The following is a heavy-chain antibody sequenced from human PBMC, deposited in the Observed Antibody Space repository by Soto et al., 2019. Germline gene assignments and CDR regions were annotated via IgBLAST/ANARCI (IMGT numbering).Heavy chain of an antibody. V-gene: IGHV4-61*01. J-gene: IGHJ4*02. Sequence: QVQLQESGPGLVKPSETLSLTCTVSGGSVSSGSYYWSWIRQPPGKGLEWIGYIYYSGSTNYNPSRNSRVTIAVDTSKNQFSLKLSSVTAADTAVYYCARGGKYVWGSYRQGFDYWGQGTLVTVSS. CDR1: GGSVSSGSYY. CDR2: IYYSGST. D-gene: IGHD3-16*02. CDR3: ARGGKYVWGSYRQGFDY.